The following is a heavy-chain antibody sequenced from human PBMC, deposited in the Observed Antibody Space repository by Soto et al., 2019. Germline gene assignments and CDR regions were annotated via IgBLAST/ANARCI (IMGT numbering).Heavy chain of an antibody. J-gene: IGHJ6*02. CDR2: FRSSGGT. Sequence: PSETLSLTCTVSGDSISSYNLAWIRQPPGKGLEWIGYFRSSGGTSYNPSLKSRVAISADASTKQFSLTLSSVTAADTAVYYCVREGRTGGPYYYYYGMDVWGQGTTVTVSS. CDR3: VREGRTGGPYYYYYGMDV. CDR1: GDSISSYN. V-gene: IGHV4-4*08.